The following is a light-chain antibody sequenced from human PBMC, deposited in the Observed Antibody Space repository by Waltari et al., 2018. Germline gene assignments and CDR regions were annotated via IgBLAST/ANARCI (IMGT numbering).Light chain of an antibody. Sequence: DIQMTQSPSTLSASVGDRFPLTCRASQSISTWLAWYQQKPGKAPNLLIYDASTLESGVSSRFSGSGSETEFTLTISSLQPDDFATYYCQLYYSHSGVNFGPGTTVDIK. CDR2: DAS. V-gene: IGKV1-5*01. CDR1: QSISTW. J-gene: IGKJ3*01. CDR3: QLYYSHSGVN.